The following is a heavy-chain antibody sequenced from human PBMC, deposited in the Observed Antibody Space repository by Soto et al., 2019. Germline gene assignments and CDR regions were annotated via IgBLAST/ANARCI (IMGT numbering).Heavy chain of an antibody. V-gene: IGHV3-72*01. CDR1: GFTFSDYH. D-gene: IGHD5-18*01. Sequence: VQLVESGGGLVQPGESLRLSCVVSGFTFSDYHLDWVRQAPGKGLEWIGGTRNKDNTYNTQYAASVKGRFTILRDDSSYSMYLQMSSLTADDPAVYYCASDRRCSYDYWGQGTLVTVSS. J-gene: IGHJ4*02. CDR2: TRNKDNTYNT. CDR3: ASDRRCSYDY.